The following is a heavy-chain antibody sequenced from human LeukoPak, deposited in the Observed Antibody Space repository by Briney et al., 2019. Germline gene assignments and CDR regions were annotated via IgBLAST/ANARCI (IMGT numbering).Heavy chain of an antibody. CDR3: AKGTEGYCSGTICYPFDY. Sequence: QPGGSLRLSCAASGFTFSSYAMSWVRQAPGKGLEWVSAISGSGGSTYYADSVKGRFTISRDNSKNTLYLQMNSLRAEDTAVYYCAKGTEGYCSGTICYPFDYWGRGTLVTVSS. D-gene: IGHD2-15*01. V-gene: IGHV3-23*01. CDR2: ISGSGGST. CDR1: GFTFSSYA. J-gene: IGHJ4*02.